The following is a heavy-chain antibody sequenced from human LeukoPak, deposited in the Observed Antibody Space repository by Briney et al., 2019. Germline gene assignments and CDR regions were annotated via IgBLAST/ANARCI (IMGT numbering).Heavy chain of an antibody. D-gene: IGHD6-13*01. CDR3: ARGPIAAAALFDY. V-gene: IGHV3-33*01. J-gene: IGHJ4*02. Sequence: PGGSLRLSCAASGFTFSSYGMHWVRQAPGKGLEWVAVIWYDGSNKYYANSVKGRFTISRDNSKNTLYPQMNSLRAEDTAVYYCARGPIAAAALFDYWGQGTLVTVSS. CDR2: IWYDGSNK. CDR1: GFTFSSYG.